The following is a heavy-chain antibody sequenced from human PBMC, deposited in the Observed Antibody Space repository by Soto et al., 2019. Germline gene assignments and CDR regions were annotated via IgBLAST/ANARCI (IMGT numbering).Heavy chain of an antibody. J-gene: IGHJ4*02. CDR1: GFTFSSYG. CDR2: IWYDGSNK. D-gene: IGHD6-13*01. V-gene: IGHV3-33*01. CDR3: ARAFGTSHFDY. Sequence: PGGSLRLSCAASGFTFSSYGMHWVRQAPGKGLEWVAVIWYDGSNKYYADSVKGRFTISRDNSKNTLYLQMNSLRAEDTAVYYCARAFGTSHFDYWGQGSLVTVSS.